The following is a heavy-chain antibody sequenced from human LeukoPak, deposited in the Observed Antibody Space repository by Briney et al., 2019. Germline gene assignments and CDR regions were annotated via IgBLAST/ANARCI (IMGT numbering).Heavy chain of an antibody. V-gene: IGHV3-11*01. J-gene: IGHJ6*02. Sequence: GGSLRLSCAASGFTFSDYYMTWVRQAPGKGLEWLSYITNRGDTVFYADSVKGRFTVSRDNAKRSLYLQIESLRDDDTAVYHCALSSIHKDNYFGMDVWGQGTTVTVSS. CDR2: ITNRGDTV. CDR1: GFTFSDYY. CDR3: ALSSIHKDNYFGMDV. D-gene: IGHD2-2*01.